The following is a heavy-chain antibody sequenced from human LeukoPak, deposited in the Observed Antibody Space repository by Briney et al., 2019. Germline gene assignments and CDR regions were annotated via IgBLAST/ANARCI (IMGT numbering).Heavy chain of an antibody. CDR2: IFYSGST. CDR3: ARRAYSSGWYYFDY. D-gene: IGHD6-19*01. CDR1: GGSISSYY. V-gene: IGHV4-59*08. J-gene: IGHJ4*02. Sequence: PSETLSLTCTVSGGSISSYYWSWIRQPPGKGLEWIGCIFYSGSTNYNPSLKSRVTISVDTSKIQFSLKLSSVTAADTAVYYCARRAYSSGWYYFDYWGQGTLVTVSS.